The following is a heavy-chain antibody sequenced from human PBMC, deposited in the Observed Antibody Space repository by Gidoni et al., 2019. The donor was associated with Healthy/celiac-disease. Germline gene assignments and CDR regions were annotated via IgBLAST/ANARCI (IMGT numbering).Heavy chain of an antibody. CDR2: INPNSGGT. V-gene: IGHV1-2*06. CDR1: GYTFTGHY. J-gene: IGHJ4*02. Sequence: QVQLVPAGDEVKKTGAAVKVSCKASGYTFTGHYMHWVRQATGHGLEWMGRINPNSGGTNYAQKCQGRVTMTRDTSISTAYMELSRLRSDDTAVYYCARVYCSGSYYNVGVIDYWGQGTLVTVSS. D-gene: IGHD3-10*01. CDR3: ARVYCSGSYYNVGVIDY.